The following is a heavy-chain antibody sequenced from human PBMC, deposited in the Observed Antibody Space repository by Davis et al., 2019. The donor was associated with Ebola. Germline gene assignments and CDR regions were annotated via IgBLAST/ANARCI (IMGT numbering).Heavy chain of an antibody. CDR1: GYTLTTYA. CDR2: INTHSGTP. Sequence: ASVKVSCKTSGYTLTTYAMNWVRQAPGQGLEWMGYINTHSGTPTYAQDFTGRFVFSLDTSVSTAFLQINSLKPEDTAVYYCARVDFYDSLGDDYWGQGTLVTVSS. V-gene: IGHV7-4-1*02. J-gene: IGHJ4*02. CDR3: ARVDFYDSLGDDY. D-gene: IGHD3-22*01.